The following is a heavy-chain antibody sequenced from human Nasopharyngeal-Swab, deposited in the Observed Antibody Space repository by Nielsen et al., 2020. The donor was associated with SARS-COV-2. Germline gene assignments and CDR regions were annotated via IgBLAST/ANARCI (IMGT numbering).Heavy chain of an antibody. CDR3: ARGSVAVAGSDWYFDL. CDR1: GFTFSSYW. Sequence: GGSLRLSCAASGFTFSSYWMSWVRQAPGKGLEWVANIKQDGSEKYYVDSVKGRFTISRDNAKNSLYLQMNSLRAEDTAVYYCARGSVAVAGSDWYFDLWGRGTLVTVSS. CDR2: IKQDGSEK. D-gene: IGHD6-19*01. J-gene: IGHJ2*01. V-gene: IGHV3-7*02.